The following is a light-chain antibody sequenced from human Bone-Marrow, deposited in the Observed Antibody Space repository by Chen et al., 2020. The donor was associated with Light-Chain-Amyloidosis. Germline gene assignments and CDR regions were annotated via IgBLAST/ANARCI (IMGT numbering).Light chain of an antibody. CDR3: QSADSSGTYEVI. V-gene: IGLV3-25*03. J-gene: IGLJ2*01. CDR1: ALPSKY. Sequence: SYELTQPPSVSVSPGQTVRITCSGDALPSKYAYWYQQKPGQAPVLVIHRDPERPSGISERFSGSSSGTTATLTISGVQAEDEADYHGQSADSSGTYEVIFGGGTKLTVL. CDR2: RDP.